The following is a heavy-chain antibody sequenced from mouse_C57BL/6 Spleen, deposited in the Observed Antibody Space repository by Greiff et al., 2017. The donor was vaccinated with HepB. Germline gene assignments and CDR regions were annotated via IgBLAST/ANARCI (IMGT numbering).Heavy chain of an antibody. J-gene: IGHJ2*01. CDR1: GYSITSGYY. V-gene: IGHV3-6*01. Sequence: EVKLVESGPGLVKPSQSLSLTCSVTGYSITSGYYWNWIRQFPGNKLEWMGYISYDGSNNYNPSLKNRISITRDTSKNQFFLKLNSVTTEDTATYYCARNGYYSDCWGQGTTLTVSS. CDR2: ISYDGSN. D-gene: IGHD2-2*01. CDR3: ARNGYYSDC.